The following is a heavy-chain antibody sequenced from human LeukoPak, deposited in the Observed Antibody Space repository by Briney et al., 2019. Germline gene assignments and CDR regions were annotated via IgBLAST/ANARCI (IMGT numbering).Heavy chain of an antibody. CDR2: TIGSGRTT. V-gene: IGHV3-23*01. Sequence: GGSLRLSCADSGFTFSSYVMSWVRQVPGKGLEWVSGTIGSGRTTYYADSVKGRFTISRDNSKNTLYLQMNSLRAEDTAVYYCAKWEVVPADTNYFDPWGQGTLVTVSS. CDR1: GFTFSSYV. CDR3: AKWEVVPADTNYFDP. D-gene: IGHD2-2*01. J-gene: IGHJ5*02.